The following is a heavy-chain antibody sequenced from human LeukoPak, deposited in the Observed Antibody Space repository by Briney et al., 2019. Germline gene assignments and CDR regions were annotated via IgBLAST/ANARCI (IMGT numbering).Heavy chain of an antibody. D-gene: IGHD4-17*01. CDR3: ARGISGDYSNWFDT. J-gene: IGHJ5*02. Sequence: ASVKVSCKASGYTFTSYGISWVRQAPGQGLEWMGCISAYNGNKNYAPKLQGRVTMTTDTSTSTAYMELRSLRSDDTAVYYCARGISGDYSNWFDTWGQGTLVTVSS. CDR1: GYTFTSYG. V-gene: IGHV1-18*01. CDR2: ISAYNGNK.